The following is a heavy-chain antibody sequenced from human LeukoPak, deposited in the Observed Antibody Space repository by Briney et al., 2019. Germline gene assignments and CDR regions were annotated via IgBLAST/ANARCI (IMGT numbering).Heavy chain of an antibody. CDR3: ARDAVSTTTAGGIDY. Sequence: ASVKVSCKASGYTFTNYGISWVRQAPGQGLEWMGWISAYSGYTHYAQKIQGRVTVTTEASTSTAYMELRSLTSYNTAVYYCARDAVSTTTAGGIDYWGQGTLVTVSS. CDR1: GYTFTNYG. V-gene: IGHV1-18*01. D-gene: IGHD5/OR15-5a*01. J-gene: IGHJ4*02. CDR2: ISAYSGYT.